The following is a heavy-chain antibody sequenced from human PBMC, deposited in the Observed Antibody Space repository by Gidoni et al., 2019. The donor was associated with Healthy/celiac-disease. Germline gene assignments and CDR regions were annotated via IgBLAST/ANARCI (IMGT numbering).Heavy chain of an antibody. J-gene: IGHJ6*02. CDR2: IKQDGSEK. V-gene: IGHV3-7*03. D-gene: IGHD2-2*01. Sequence: EVQLVESGGGLVQPGGSLRLSCAASGFTFSSYWMSWVRQAPGKGLEWVANIKQDGSEKYYVDSVKGRFTISRDNAKNSLYLQMNSLRAEDTAVYYCARANIVVVPAASYDHYYYYGMDVWGQGTTVTVSS. CDR3: ARANIVVVPAASYDHYYYYGMDV. CDR1: GFTFSSYW.